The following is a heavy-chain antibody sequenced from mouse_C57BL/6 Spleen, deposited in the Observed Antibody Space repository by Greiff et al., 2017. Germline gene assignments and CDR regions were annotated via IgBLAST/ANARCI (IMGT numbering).Heavy chain of an antibody. D-gene: IGHD1-1*01. J-gene: IGHJ1*03. Sequence: QVQLQQSGPELVKPGASVKISCKASGYAFSSSWMNWVKQRPGKGLEWIGRIYPGDGDTNYNGKFKGKATLTADKSSSTAYMQLSSLTSEDSAVYFGARTFYYGSSYWYFDVWGKGTTVTVSS. CDR3: ARTFYYGSSYWYFDV. V-gene: IGHV1-82*01. CDR1: GYAFSSSW. CDR2: IYPGDGDT.